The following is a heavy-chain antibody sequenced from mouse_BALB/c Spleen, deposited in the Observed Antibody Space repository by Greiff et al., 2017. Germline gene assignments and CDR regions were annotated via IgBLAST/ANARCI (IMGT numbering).Heavy chain of an antibody. Sequence: QVQLKESGAELVRPGSSVKISCKASGYAFSSYWMNWVKQRPGQGLEWIGQIYPGDGDTNYNGKFKGKATLTADKSSSTAYMQLSSLTSEDSAVYFCARTTYDGGYFDYWGQGTTLTVSS. CDR3: ARTTYDGGYFDY. D-gene: IGHD2-3*01. V-gene: IGHV1-80*01. CDR1: GYAFSSYW. CDR2: IYPGDGDT. J-gene: IGHJ2*01.